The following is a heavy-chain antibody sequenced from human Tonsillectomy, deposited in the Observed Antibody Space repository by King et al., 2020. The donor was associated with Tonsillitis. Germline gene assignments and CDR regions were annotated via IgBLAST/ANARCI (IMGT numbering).Heavy chain of an antibody. Sequence: HVQLVESGAEVKKPGASVKVSCKASGYSFTDYYIHWVRQAPGQGLEWMGWINPKSGGTYYAQKFQGRVTMTRDTSISTGYMELSRLRSDDTAVYYCARVRQESGSYGGGLGYWGQGTLVTVSS. CDR1: GYSFTDYY. CDR3: ARVRQESGSYGGGLGY. V-gene: IGHV1-2*02. D-gene: IGHD1-26*01. J-gene: IGHJ4*02. CDR2: INPKSGGT.